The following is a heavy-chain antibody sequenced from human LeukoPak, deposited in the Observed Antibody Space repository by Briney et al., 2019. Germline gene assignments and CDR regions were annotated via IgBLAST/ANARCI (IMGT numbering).Heavy chain of an antibody. V-gene: IGHV3-48*01. D-gene: IGHD5-18*01. J-gene: IGHJ4*02. Sequence: GGSLRLSCAASGFTFSSYSMNSVRQAPGKGLEWVSYISSSSSTIYYADSVKGRFTISRDNAKHSLYLQMNSLRAEDTAVYYCARGPGYRLDYWGQGTLVTVSS. CDR3: ARGPGYRLDY. CDR2: ISSSSSTI. CDR1: GFTFSSYS.